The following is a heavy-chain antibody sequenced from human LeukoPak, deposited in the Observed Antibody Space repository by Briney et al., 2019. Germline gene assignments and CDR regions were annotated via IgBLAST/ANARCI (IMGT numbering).Heavy chain of an antibody. CDR1: GFTFSSYA. CDR3: ARNHGYCSGGSCPRGYYFDY. J-gene: IGHJ4*02. D-gene: IGHD2-15*01. CDR2: ISYDGSNK. Sequence: GGSLRLSCAASGFTFSSYAMHWVRQAPGKGLEWVAVISYDGSNKYYADSVKGRFTISRDNSKNTLYLQMNSLRAEDTAVYYCARNHGYCSGGSCPRGYYFDYWGQGTLVTVSS. V-gene: IGHV3-30-3*01.